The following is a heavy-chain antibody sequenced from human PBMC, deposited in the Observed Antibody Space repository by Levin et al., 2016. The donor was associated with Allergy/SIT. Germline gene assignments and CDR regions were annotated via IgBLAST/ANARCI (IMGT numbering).Heavy chain of an antibody. CDR1: GYTFTSYD. Sequence: ASVKVSCKASGYTFTSYDINWVRQATGQGLEWMGWMNPNSGNTGYAQKFQGRVTMTRNTSISTAYMELSSLRSEDTAVYYCARGSGPPIHIVVVVAATRPKAFDIWGQGTMVTVSS. CDR3: ARGSGPPIHIVVVVAATRPKAFDI. V-gene: IGHV1-8*01. D-gene: IGHD2-15*01. J-gene: IGHJ3*02. CDR2: MNPNSGNT.